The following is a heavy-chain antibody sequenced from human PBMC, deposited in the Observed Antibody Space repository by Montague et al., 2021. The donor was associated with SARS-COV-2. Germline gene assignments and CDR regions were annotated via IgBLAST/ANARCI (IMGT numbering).Heavy chain of an antibody. J-gene: IGHJ2*01. D-gene: IGHD2/OR15-2a*01. V-gene: IGHV4-39*01. CDR2: MPYSGST. Sequence: SETLSLTCTVSGGSIFSNSFYWGWIRQSPGQGLEWIGSMPYSGSTYHNPSLKSRVSISVDTSKNQFSLKLSSMTAADTAVYYCAKSAWHNWYFDIWGRGTLVTVSS. CDR3: AKSAWHNWYFDI. CDR1: GGSIFSNSFY.